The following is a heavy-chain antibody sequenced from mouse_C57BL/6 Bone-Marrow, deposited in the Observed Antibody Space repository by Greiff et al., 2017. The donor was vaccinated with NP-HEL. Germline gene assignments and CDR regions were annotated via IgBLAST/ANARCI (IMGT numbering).Heavy chain of an antibody. CDR2: IHPNSGST. V-gene: IGHV1-64*01. J-gene: IGHJ3*01. CDR1: GYTFTSYW. CDR3: ARYYDYDDWFAY. Sequence: VQLQQSGAELVKPGASVKLSCKASGYTFTSYWMHWVKQRPGQGLEWIGMIHPNSGSTNYNEKFKSKATLTVDKSSSTAYMQLSSLTSEDSAVYYCARYYDYDDWFAYWGQGTLVTVSA. D-gene: IGHD2-4*01.